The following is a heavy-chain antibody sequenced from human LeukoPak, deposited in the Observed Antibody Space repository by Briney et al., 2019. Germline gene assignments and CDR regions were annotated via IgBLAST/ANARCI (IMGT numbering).Heavy chain of an antibody. CDR2: IYYSGST. Sequence: SETLSLTCTVSGGSVSSGSYYWSWIRQPPGKGLEWIGYIYYSGSTNYNPSLKSRVTISVDTSKNQFSLKLSSVTAADTAVYYCARTIAVAGSSDYWGQGTLVTVSS. J-gene: IGHJ4*02. CDR1: GGSVSSGSYY. D-gene: IGHD6-19*01. CDR3: ARTIAVAGSSDY. V-gene: IGHV4-61*01.